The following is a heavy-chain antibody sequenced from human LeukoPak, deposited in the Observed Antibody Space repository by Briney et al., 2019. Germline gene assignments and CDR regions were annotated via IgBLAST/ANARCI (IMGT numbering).Heavy chain of an antibody. D-gene: IGHD5-24*01. CDR2: IYYSGST. J-gene: IGHJ5*02. CDR3: ARGRRDGYHWFDP. CDR1: GGSISSYY. Sequence: SETLSLTCTVSGGSISSYYWSWIRQPPGKGLEWIGYIYYSGSTNYNPPLKSRVTISVDTSKNQFSLKLSSVTAADTAVYYCARGRRDGYHWFDPWGQGTLVTVSS. V-gene: IGHV4-59*01.